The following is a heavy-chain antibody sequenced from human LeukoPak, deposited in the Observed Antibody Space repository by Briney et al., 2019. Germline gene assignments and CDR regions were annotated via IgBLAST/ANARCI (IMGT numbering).Heavy chain of an antibody. D-gene: IGHD3-22*01. V-gene: IGHV4-31*03. Sequence: SETLSLTCTVSGGSISSGGYYWSWIRQRPGKGLEWIGYIYYSGSTYYNPSLKSRVTISVDTSKNQFSLKLSSVTAADTAVYYCARVSDDSSGYDFDIWGQGTMVTVSS. J-gene: IGHJ3*02. CDR3: ARVSDDSSGYDFDI. CDR1: GGSISSGGYY. CDR2: IYYSGST.